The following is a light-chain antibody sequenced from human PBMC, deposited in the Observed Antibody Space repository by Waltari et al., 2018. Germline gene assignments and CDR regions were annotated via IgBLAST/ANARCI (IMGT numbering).Light chain of an antibody. CDR2: GAS. CDR3: QHYVRLPVT. CDR1: QSVSRT. V-gene: IGKV3-20*01. Sequence: EIVLTQSPGTLSLSPGERATLSCRASQSVSRTLAWYQQKPGQAPRPLIYGASTRATGIPERFSVGGSGTDFSLTISRLEPEDFAVYYCQHYVRLPVTFGQGTKVEIK. J-gene: IGKJ1*01.